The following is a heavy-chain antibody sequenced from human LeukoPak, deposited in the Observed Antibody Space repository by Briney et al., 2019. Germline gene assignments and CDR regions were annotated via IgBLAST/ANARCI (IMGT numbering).Heavy chain of an antibody. CDR2: IKQDGSEK. CDR1: GFTFSSYW. Sequence: PEGSLRLSCAASGFTFSSYWMSWVRQAPGKGLEWVANIKQDGSEKYYVDSVKGRFTISRDHAKNSLYLQMNSLRAEDTAVYYCARDIIAVDIAEYFQHWGQGTLVTVSS. D-gene: IGHD6-19*01. J-gene: IGHJ1*01. CDR3: ARDIIAVDIAEYFQH. V-gene: IGHV3-7*03.